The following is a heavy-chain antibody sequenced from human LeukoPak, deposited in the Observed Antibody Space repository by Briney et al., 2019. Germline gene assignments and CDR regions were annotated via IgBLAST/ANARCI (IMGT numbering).Heavy chain of an antibody. CDR3: ARDKNGDYYFDY. J-gene: IGHJ4*02. CDR1: GFTFSSYE. V-gene: IGHV3-21*05. D-gene: IGHD7-27*01. Sequence: PGGSLRLSCAASGFTFSSYEMNWVRQAPGKGLEWVSYISSSSSYIYYADSVKGRFTISRDNAKNSLYLQMNSLRAEDTAVYYCARDKNGDYYFDYWGQGTLVTVSS. CDR2: ISSSSSYI.